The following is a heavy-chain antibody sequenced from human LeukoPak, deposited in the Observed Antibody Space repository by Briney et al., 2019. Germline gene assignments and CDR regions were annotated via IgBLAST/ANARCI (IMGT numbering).Heavy chain of an antibody. CDR1: GFTFSNYA. CDR2: ISYDGSKK. V-gene: IGHV3-30-3*01. CDR3: VRDSQDYSNYYYYYYGMDV. J-gene: IGHJ6*02. D-gene: IGHD4-11*01. Sequence: PGGSLRLSCAASGFTFSNYAMHWVRQAPGKGLEWVAVISYDGSKKDYADSAKGRITISRDNSKNTLYLQMNSLRAEDTAVNYCVRDSQDYSNYYYYYYGMDVWGQGTTVTVSS.